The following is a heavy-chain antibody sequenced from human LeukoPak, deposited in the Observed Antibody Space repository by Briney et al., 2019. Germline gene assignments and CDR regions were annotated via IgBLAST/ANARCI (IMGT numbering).Heavy chain of an antibody. Sequence: PSETLSLTCSVSGDSLSTYYWAWIRQSAGKGLEWIGRISASGNTQYNPPLKSRVTISVDTSKNQFSLKLSSVTAADTAVYYCANVDDVSARAFDYWGQGTLVTVSS. D-gene: IGHD1-26*01. CDR1: GDSLSTYY. J-gene: IGHJ4*02. V-gene: IGHV4-4*07. CDR3: ANVDDVSARAFDY. CDR2: ISASGNT.